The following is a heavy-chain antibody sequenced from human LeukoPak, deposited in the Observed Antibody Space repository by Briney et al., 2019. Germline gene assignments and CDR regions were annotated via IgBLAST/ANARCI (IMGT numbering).Heavy chain of an antibody. CDR1: GYTFTGYY. CDR2: INPNSGGT. Sequence: ASAKVSCKASGYTFTGYYMHWVRQAPGQGLEWMGWINPNSGGTNYAQKFQGRVTMTRDTSISTAYMELSRLRSDDTAVYYCARVDYYDSSNFDYWGQGTLVTVSS. V-gene: IGHV1-2*02. CDR3: ARVDYYDSSNFDY. J-gene: IGHJ4*02. D-gene: IGHD3-22*01.